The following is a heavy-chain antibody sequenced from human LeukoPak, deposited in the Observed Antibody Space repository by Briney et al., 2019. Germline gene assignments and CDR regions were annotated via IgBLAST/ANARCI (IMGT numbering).Heavy chain of an antibody. V-gene: IGHV3-43*02. CDR1: GFTFDDYA. J-gene: IGHJ1*01. D-gene: IGHD3-16*01. CDR3: AKDNQRGGFQH. CDR2: ISGDGGST. Sequence: QPGGSLRLSCAASGFTFDDYAMHWVRQAPGKGLEWVSLISGDGGSTYYADSVKGRFNISRDNSKSSLYLQMNSLRSEDSALYYCAKDNQRGGFQHWGQGTLVTVSS.